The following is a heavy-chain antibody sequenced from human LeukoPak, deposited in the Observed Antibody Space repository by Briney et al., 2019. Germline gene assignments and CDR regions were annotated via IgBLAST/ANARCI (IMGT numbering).Heavy chain of an antibody. CDR3: ARDREYTDYLHNWFDP. CDR2: ISYSGSTT. D-gene: IGHD4-11*01. Sequence: PGGSLRLSCAASGFTFSSYEMHWVRQAPGKGLEWVSSISYSGSTTYYADSVKGRFTISRDNAKNSLYLQMNSLRAEDTAVYYCARDREYTDYLHNWFDPWGQGTLVTVSS. V-gene: IGHV3-48*03. J-gene: IGHJ5*02. CDR1: GFTFSSYE.